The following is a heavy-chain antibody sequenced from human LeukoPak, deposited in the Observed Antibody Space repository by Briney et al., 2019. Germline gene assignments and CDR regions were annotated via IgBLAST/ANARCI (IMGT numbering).Heavy chain of an antibody. CDR1: GGSITNGGYY. J-gene: IGHJ4*02. CDR3: ARDRYFDSSGYYQPLDY. CDR2: IYTTGST. Sequence: PSETLSLTCTVSGGSITNGGYYWSWIRQPAGKGLEWIGRIYTTGSTNYNPSLKSRVTISLDTSKNQFSLKLSSVTAADTAVYYCARDRYFDSSGYYQPLDYWGQGILVTVSS. V-gene: IGHV4-61*02. D-gene: IGHD3-22*01.